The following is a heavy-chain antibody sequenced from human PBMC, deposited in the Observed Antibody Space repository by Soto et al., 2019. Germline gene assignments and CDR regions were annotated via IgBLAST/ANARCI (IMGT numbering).Heavy chain of an antibody. V-gene: IGHV4-4*02. D-gene: IGHD3-22*01. CDR3: ARVYYYDSSGYCPRTWCNWFDP. J-gene: IGHJ5*02. CDR1: GGSISSSNW. CDR2: IYHSGST. Sequence: SETLSLTCAVSGGSISSSNWWSWVRQPPGKGLEWIGEIYHSGSTNYNPSLKSRVTISVDKSKNQFSLKLSSVTAADTAVYYCARVYYYDSSGYCPRTWCNWFDPWGQGTLVTVSS.